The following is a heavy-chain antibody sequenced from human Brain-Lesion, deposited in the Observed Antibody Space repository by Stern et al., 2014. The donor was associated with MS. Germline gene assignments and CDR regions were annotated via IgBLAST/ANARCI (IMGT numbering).Heavy chain of an antibody. CDR3: ARDDHRDSSGHYAPFDY. CDR1: GYTFIRYA. Sequence: VQLVESGAEVKKPGASVKVSCKASGYTFIRYAMQWVRQAPGQRLEWMGRINGVDDKTKYSLKFQGRVTITRDTSANTVYMELSSLRSEDTAVYYCARDDHRDSSGHYAPFDYWGQGTRVTVSS. D-gene: IGHD3-22*01. V-gene: IGHV1-3*01. CDR2: INGVDDKT. J-gene: IGHJ4*02.